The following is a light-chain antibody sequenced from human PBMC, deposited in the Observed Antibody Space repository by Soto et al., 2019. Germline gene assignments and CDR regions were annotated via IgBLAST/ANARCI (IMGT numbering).Light chain of an antibody. V-gene: IGKV1-5*03. CDR1: QTISSW. J-gene: IGKJ5*01. CDR3: QQLNSYPIT. Sequence: DIPLTQSISTLSGSVVVRVGIXLGASQTISSWLAWYQQKPGKAPKLLIYKASTLQSGVPSRFSGSGSGTDFTLTISSLQPEDFATYYCQQLNSYPITFGQGTRLEIK. CDR2: KAS.